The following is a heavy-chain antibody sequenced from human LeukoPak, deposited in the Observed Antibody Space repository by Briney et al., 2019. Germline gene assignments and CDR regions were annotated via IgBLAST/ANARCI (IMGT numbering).Heavy chain of an antibody. CDR1: GFTFSSYA. D-gene: IGHD3-22*01. V-gene: IGHV3-23*01. Sequence: ETGGSLRLSCAASGFTFSSYAMSWVRQAPGKGLEWVSAISGSGGSTCYADSVKGRFTISRDNAKNTLYLQMNSLRAEDTAVYYCAKGTYYYDSSGYWGQGTLVTVSS. J-gene: IGHJ4*02. CDR2: ISGSGGST. CDR3: AKGTYYYDSSGY.